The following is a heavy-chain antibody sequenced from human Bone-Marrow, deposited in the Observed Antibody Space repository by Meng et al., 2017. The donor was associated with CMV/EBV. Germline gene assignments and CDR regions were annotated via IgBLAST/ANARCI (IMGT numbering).Heavy chain of an antibody. V-gene: IGHV4-34*01. CDR3: ARGRFRHTD. CDR2: INHSGST. CDR1: GGSFSGYY. Sequence: SETLSLTCAVYGGSFSGYYWSWIRQPPGKGLEWIGEINHSGSTNYNPSLKSRLTISVDTSKNQFSLKLSSVTAADTAVYFCARGRFRHTDWGQGTLVTVSS. J-gene: IGHJ4*02. D-gene: IGHD3-3*01.